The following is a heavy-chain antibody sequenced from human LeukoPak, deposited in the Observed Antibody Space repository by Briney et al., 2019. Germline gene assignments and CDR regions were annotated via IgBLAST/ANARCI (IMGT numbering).Heavy chain of an antibody. J-gene: IGHJ3*02. V-gene: IGHV1-69*13. CDR1: GGTFSSYS. Sequence: ASVKVSSKASGGTFSSYSISWVRQAPGHGLEWMGGIIPIFGTANYAQKFQGRVTITADESTSTAYMELSSLRSEDTAVYYCARIVVVITTHDAFDIWGQGTMVTVSS. CDR3: ARIVVVITTHDAFDI. D-gene: IGHD3-22*01. CDR2: IIPIFGTA.